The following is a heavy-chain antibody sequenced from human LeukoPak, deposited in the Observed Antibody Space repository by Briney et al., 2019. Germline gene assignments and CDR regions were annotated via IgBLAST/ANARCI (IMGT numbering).Heavy chain of an antibody. CDR1: GGSFSGYY. CDR3: ARGLYYNSSGRYGMDV. V-gene: IGHV4-34*01. Sequence: SETLSLTCAVYGGSFSGYYWSWIRQPPGKGLEWIGEINQSGSTTYNSSLKSRVTISVDTSKNQFSLKLSSVTAADTAVYYCARGLYYNSSGRYGMDVWGQGTTVTVSS. D-gene: IGHD3-10*01. CDR2: INQSGST. J-gene: IGHJ6*01.